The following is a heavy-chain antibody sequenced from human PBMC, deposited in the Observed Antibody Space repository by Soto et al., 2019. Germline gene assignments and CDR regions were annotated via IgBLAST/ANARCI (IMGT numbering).Heavy chain of an antibody. J-gene: IGHJ4*02. V-gene: IGHV3-64D*08. CDR3: VKDPRIAAAGTASDY. D-gene: IGHD6-13*01. CDR2: ISSNGGST. CDR1: GFTFSSYA. Sequence: GGSLRLSCSASGFTFSSYAMHWVRQAPGKGLEHVSAISSNGGSTYYADSVKGRFTISRDNSKNTLYLQMSSLRAEDTAVYYCVKDPRIAAAGTASDYWGQGTLVTVSS.